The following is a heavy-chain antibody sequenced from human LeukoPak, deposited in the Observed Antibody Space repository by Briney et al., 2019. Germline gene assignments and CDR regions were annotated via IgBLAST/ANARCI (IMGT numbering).Heavy chain of an antibody. D-gene: IGHD2-15*01. CDR2: ISNDGGNK. V-gene: IGHV3-30*03. CDR3: ARQGYCSGGSCYFNWFDP. CDR1: GFTFSVYG. J-gene: IGHJ5*02. Sequence: PGGSLRLSCAASGFTFSVYGMHWVRQAPGKGLEWVAVISNDGGNKYYADSVKGRFTISRDNSKNTLYLQMNSLRAEDTAVYYCARQGYCSGGSCYFNWFDPWGQGTLVTVSS.